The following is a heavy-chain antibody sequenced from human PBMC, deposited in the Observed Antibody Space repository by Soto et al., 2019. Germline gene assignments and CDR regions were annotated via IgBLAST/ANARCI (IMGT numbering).Heavy chain of an antibody. J-gene: IGHJ4*02. V-gene: IGHV1-2*02. CDR1: GYTFTDYF. Sequence: QVQLVQSGTEVKKPGASVKVSCEASGYTFTDYFMHWVRQAPGQGLEWMGWINPNSGGTNYAQKFQGRVTMTRDTSISTAYMELSRLRFDDTAVYYCARDPAVEQLGLDFWGQGTLVTVSS. CDR2: INPNSGGT. CDR3: ARDPAVEQLGLDF. D-gene: IGHD6-13*01.